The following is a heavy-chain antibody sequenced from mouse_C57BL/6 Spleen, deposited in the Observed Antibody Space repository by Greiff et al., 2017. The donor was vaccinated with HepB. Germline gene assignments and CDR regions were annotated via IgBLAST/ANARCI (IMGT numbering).Heavy chain of an antibody. CDR1: GFTFSDYG. CDR3: AHDYQGAMDY. D-gene: IGHD2-4*01. CDR2: ISSGSSTI. V-gene: IGHV5-17*01. J-gene: IGHJ4*01. Sequence: EVKLVESGGGLVKPGGSLKLSCAASGFTFSDYGMHWVRQAPEKGLEWVAYISSGSSTIYYADTVKGRFTISRDNAKNTLFLQMTSLRSEDTAMYYCAHDYQGAMDYWGQGTSVTVSS.